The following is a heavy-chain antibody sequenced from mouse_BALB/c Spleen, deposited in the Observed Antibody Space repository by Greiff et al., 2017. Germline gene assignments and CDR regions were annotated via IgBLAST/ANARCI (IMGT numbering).Heavy chain of an antibody. J-gene: IGHJ4*01. Sequence: EVQLQQSGPELVKPGASVKISCKASGHSFTGYFMNWVMQSHGKSLEWIGRINPYNGDTFYNQKFKGKATLTVDKSSSTAHMELRSLASEDSAVYYCARSDGYYYAMDYWGQGTSVTVSS. D-gene: IGHD2-3*01. CDR2: INPYNGDT. CDR3: ARSDGYYYAMDY. CDR1: GHSFTGYF. V-gene: IGHV1-20*02.